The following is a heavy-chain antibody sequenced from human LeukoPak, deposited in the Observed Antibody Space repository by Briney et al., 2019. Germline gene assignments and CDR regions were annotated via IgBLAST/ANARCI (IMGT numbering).Heavy chain of an antibody. CDR2: ISGSGDST. D-gene: IGHD3-10*01. J-gene: IGHJ4*02. CDR1: GFTFSTYA. Sequence: SGGSLRLSCTASGFTFSTYAMSWVRQAPGKGLEWVSAISGSGDSTYYADSVKGRFTISRDNSKDTLYLQMNSLRAEDTAVYYCAKGGLWFGKNDYWGQGTLVTVSS. V-gene: IGHV3-23*01. CDR3: AKGGLWFGKNDY.